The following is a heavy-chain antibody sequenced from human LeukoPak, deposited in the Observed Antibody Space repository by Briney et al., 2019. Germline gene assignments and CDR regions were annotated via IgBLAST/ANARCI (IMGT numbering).Heavy chain of an antibody. J-gene: IGHJ4*02. CDR1: GGSFSGYY. CDR3: ARGQDTAMVADY. V-gene: IGHV4-34*01. Sequence: KPSETLSLTCAVYGGSFSGYYWSWIRQPPGKGLEWIGEINHSGSTNYNPPLKSRVTISVDTSKNQFSLKLSSVTAADTAVYYCARGQDTAMVADYWGQGTLVTVSS. CDR2: INHSGST. D-gene: IGHD5-18*01.